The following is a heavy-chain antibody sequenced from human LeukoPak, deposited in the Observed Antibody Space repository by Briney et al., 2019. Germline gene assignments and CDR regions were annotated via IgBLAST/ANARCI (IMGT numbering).Heavy chain of an antibody. CDR3: AKGSRKSLITVIRGVPIDH. J-gene: IGHJ4*02. Sequence: SETLSLTCTVSGGSISSRGYYWGWIRQPPGKGLEWIGSMYYSGSTYYNPSLKSRVTISVDTSNNHFSLKLSSVTAADTAVYYCAKGSRKSLITVIRGVPIDHWGQGTLVTVSS. CDR1: GGSISSRGYY. CDR2: MYYSGST. D-gene: IGHD3-10*01. V-gene: IGHV4-39*02.